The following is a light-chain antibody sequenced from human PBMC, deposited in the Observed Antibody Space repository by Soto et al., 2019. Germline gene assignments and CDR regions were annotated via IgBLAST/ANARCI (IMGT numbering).Light chain of an antibody. V-gene: IGLV1-40*01. Sequence: QSVLTQPPSVSGAPGQRVTLSCTGSSSNIGAGYDVHWYQQLPGTAPKLLIFHNSNRPSGVPDRFSGSKSGTSASLAITGLQAEDEADYYCQSYDSRLSGYVFGTGTQLTVL. CDR1: SSNIGAGYD. J-gene: IGLJ1*01. CDR2: HNS. CDR3: QSYDSRLSGYV.